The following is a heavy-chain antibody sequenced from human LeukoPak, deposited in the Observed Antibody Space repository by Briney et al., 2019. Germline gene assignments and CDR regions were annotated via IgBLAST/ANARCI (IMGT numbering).Heavy chain of an antibody. Sequence: GRSLRLSCAASGFTFSSYGMHWVRQAPGKGLEWVAVISYDGSNKYYADSVKGRFTISRDNSKNTLYLQMNSLRAEDTAVYYCAKVGSRVTSAPDDYWGQGTRVTVSS. CDR3: AKVGSRVTSAPDDY. V-gene: IGHV3-30*18. D-gene: IGHD4-17*01. CDR2: ISYDGSNK. J-gene: IGHJ4*02. CDR1: GFTFSSYG.